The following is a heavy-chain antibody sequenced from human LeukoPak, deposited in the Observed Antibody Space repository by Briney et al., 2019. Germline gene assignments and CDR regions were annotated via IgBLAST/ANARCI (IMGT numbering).Heavy chain of an antibody. CDR1: GFTFSSYA. D-gene: IGHD2/OR15-2a*01. CDR3: AKVGVLRHGAFDI. CDR2: ISGGGGST. Sequence: GGSLRLSCAASGFTFSSYAMSWVRQAPGKGLEWVSAISGGGGSTYYADSVKGRFTISRDNSKNTLYLQMNSLRAEDTAVYYCAKVGVLRHGAFDIWGQGTMVTVSS. V-gene: IGHV3-23*01. J-gene: IGHJ3*02.